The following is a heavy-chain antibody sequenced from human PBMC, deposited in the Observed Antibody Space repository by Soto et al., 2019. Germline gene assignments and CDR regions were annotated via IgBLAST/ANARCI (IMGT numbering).Heavy chain of an antibody. J-gene: IGHJ6*03. CDR2: ISSSSSYI. CDR3: ARLITTSSIYYYYYMDV. D-gene: IGHD4-4*01. Sequence: EVQLVESGGGLVKPGGSLRLSCAASGFTFSSYSMNWVRQAPGKGLEWASSISSSSSYIYYADSVKGRFTISRDNPKNSLYLQMNGLRAEDTAVYYCARLITTSSIYYYYYMDVWGKGTTVTVSS. V-gene: IGHV3-21*01. CDR1: GFTFSSYS.